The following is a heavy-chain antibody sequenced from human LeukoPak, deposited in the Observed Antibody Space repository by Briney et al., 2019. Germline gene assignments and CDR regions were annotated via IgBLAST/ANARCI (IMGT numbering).Heavy chain of an antibody. Sequence: SETLSLTCTVSGGSISSSSYYWGWIRQPPGKGLEWIGSIYYSGSTYYNPSLKSRVTISVDTSKNQFSLKLSSVTAADTAVYYCARADEDSYGKPGCFDYWGQGTLVTVSS. CDR2: IYYSGST. V-gene: IGHV4-39*07. CDR3: ARADEDSYGKPGCFDY. D-gene: IGHD5-18*01. J-gene: IGHJ4*02. CDR1: GGSISSSSYY.